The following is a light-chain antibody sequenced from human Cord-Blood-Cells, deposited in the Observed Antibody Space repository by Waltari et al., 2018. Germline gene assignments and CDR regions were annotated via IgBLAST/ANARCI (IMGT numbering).Light chain of an antibody. V-gene: IGKV4-1*01. CDR2: WAS. CDR1: QIVLYSSNNKNY. Sequence: DIVMTQSPDSLAVSLGERATINCKSSQIVLYSSNNKNYLALYQQKPGQPPKLLIYWASTRESGVPYRFSGSGSGTDFTLTISSLQAEDVAVYYCQQYYSTPYTFGQGTKLAIK. CDR3: QQYYSTPYT. J-gene: IGKJ2*01.